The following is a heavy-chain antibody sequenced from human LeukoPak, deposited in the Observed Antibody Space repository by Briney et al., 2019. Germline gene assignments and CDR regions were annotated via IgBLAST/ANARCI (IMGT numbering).Heavy chain of an antibody. D-gene: IGHD4-17*01. V-gene: IGHV3-23*01. CDR2: VSSGGNS. J-gene: IGHJ4*02. Sequence: PGGSLRLSCTASGFTFSSYGMSWVRQAPGKGLDWVSAVSSGGNSNYADSVTGRFTISRDNSKNTLYLQMNSLRAEDTAVYYCASGDSAVTFFDYWGQGTLVTVSS. CDR1: GFTFSSYG. CDR3: ASGDSAVTFFDY.